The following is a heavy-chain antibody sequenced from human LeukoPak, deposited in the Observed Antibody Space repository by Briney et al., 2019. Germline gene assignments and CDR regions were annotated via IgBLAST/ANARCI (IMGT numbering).Heavy chain of an antibody. J-gene: IGHJ6*02. CDR1: GFTFSSYG. CDR2: IWYDGSNK. Sequence: GGSLRLSCAASGFTFSSYGMHWVRQAPGKGLEWVAVIWYDGSNKYYADSVKGRFTISRDNSKNTLYLQMNSLRAEDTAVYYCARLPVYDLRYGMDVWGQGTTVTVSS. CDR3: ARLPVYDLRYGMDV. V-gene: IGHV3-33*01. D-gene: IGHD2-2*01.